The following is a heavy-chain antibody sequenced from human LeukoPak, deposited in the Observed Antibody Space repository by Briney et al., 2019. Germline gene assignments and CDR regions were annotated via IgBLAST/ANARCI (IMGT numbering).Heavy chain of an antibody. J-gene: IGHJ4*02. D-gene: IGHD3-22*01. CDR3: ASSYYDSSGYQ. V-gene: IGHV1-2*02. CDR2: INPIFGRA. CDR1: GYTFTGYY. Sequence: ASVKVSCKASGYTFTGYYMHWVRQAPGQGLEWMGWINPIFGRANYAQKFQGRVTITTDESTSTAYMELSRLRSDDTAVYYCASSYYDSSGYQWGQGTLVTVSS.